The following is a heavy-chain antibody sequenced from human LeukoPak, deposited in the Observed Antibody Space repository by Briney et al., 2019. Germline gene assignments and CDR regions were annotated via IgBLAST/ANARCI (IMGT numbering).Heavy chain of an antibody. CDR3: ARHQTIFGARFDP. CDR1: GGSISSSSYY. Sequence: SETLSLTCTVSGGSISSSSYYWGWIRQPPGKGLEWIGSIYYSGSTYYNPSLKSRVAISVDTSKNQFSLKLSSVTAADTAVYYCARHQTIFGARFDPWGQGTLVTVSS. CDR2: IYYSGST. D-gene: IGHD3-3*01. J-gene: IGHJ5*02. V-gene: IGHV4-39*01.